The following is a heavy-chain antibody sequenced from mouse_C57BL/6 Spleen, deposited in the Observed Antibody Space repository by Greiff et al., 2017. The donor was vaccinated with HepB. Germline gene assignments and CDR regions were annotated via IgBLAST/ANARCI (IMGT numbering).Heavy chain of an antibody. J-gene: IGHJ3*01. Sequence: VQLKESGPELVKPGASVKIPCKASGYTFTDYNMDWVKQSHGKSLEWIGDINPNNGGTIYNQKFKGKATLTVDKSSSTAYMELRSLTSEDTAVYYCAKGIRPRFAYWGQGTLVTVSA. D-gene: IGHD3-2*02. V-gene: IGHV1-18*01. CDR1: GYTFTDYN. CDR2: INPNNGGT. CDR3: AKGIRPRFAY.